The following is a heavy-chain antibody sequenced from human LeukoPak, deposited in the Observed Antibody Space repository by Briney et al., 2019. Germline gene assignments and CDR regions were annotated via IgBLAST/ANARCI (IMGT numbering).Heavy chain of an antibody. CDR2: SRNKPNSYST. J-gene: IGHJ4*02. Sequence: GGSLRLSCAASGFTFSDHYMDWVRQAPGKGLEWIGRSRNKPNSYSTEYAASVRGRFTVSRDESKNLLFLQMNSLKAEDTAVYHCVRGRNGFDNWGQGTLVTVSS. CDR1: GFTFSDHY. D-gene: IGHD5-24*01. CDR3: VRGRNGFDN. V-gene: IGHV3-72*01.